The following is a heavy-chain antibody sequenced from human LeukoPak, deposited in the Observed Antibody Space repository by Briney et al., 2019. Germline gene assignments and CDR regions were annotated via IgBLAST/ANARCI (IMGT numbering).Heavy chain of an antibody. J-gene: IGHJ4*02. Sequence: GGSLRLSCAASGFTFSGHNMNWVRQAPGKGLEWISFVSISSGTIYYADSVNGRFRISRDNAKSSLDVEMNSLRAEDTAVYYCARAMSTFGGVRNYFDSWGQGTLVTVSS. D-gene: IGHD3-16*01. CDR3: ARAMSTFGGVRNYFDS. CDR2: VSISSGTI. CDR1: GFTFSGHN. V-gene: IGHV3-48*04.